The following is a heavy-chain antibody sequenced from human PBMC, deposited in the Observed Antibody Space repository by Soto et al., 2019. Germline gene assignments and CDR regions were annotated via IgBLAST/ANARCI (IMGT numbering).Heavy chain of an antibody. CDR2: ISGSDSST. V-gene: IGHV3-23*01. CDR3: ARGMTTVTTIDY. Sequence: PGGSLRLSCAASGFTFSSYAMNWVRQAPGKGLEWVSVISGSDSSTYYADSVKGRFTISRDNSKNTLYVQMNSLRAADTAVYYCARGMTTVTTIDYWGQGTLVTVSS. CDR1: GFTFSSYA. D-gene: IGHD4-4*01. J-gene: IGHJ4*02.